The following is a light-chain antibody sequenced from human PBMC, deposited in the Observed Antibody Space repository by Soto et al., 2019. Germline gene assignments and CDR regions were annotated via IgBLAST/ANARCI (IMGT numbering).Light chain of an antibody. CDR3: SSYTTSTTLI. V-gene: IGLV2-14*01. Sequence: QSALTQPASVSGSPGQSITIFCTGTSSDVGDYNYVSWYQQHPGKAPKLMIYEVRNRPSGVSNRFSGSKSGNTASLTISGLQAEDEADYYCSSYTTSTTLIFGTGTKLTVL. J-gene: IGLJ1*01. CDR1: SSDVGDYNY. CDR2: EVR.